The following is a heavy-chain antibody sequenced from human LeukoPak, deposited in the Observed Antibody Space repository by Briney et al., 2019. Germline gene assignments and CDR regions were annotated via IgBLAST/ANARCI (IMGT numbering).Heavy chain of an antibody. D-gene: IGHD5-18*01. J-gene: IGHJ4*02. CDR1: GFTFSSYG. CDR3: AKDYPDSYGFDY. CDR2: IRYDGSNK. Sequence: GGSLRLSCAASGFTFSSYGMRWVRQAPGKGLEGVAFIRYDGSNKYYADSVKGRFTISRDNSKNTLYLQMNSLRAEDTAVYYCAKDYPDSYGFDYWGQGTLVTVSS. V-gene: IGHV3-30*02.